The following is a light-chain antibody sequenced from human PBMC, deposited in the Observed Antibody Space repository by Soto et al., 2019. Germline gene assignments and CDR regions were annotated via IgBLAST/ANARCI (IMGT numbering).Light chain of an antibody. Sequence: QSALTQPASVSGSPGQSIAISCTGSSSDVGGYDYVSWCRQHPGKAPKLMIYDVTKRPSGVSNRFSGSKSGNTASLTISGLQAEDEADYYCSSYTSTNTKLFGGGTKVTVL. V-gene: IGLV2-14*03. J-gene: IGLJ2*01. CDR1: SSDVGGYDY. CDR2: DVT. CDR3: SSYTSTNTKL.